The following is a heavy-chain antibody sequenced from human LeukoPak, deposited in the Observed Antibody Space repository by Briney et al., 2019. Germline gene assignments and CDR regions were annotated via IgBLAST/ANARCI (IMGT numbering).Heavy chain of an antibody. D-gene: IGHD3/OR15-3a*01. CDR1: GFTFSSYR. CDR3: ARDDGFSCYSY. J-gene: IGHJ4*02. CDR2: MNLDGREK. Sequence: GGSLRLSCAASGFTFSSYRMTWVRQAPGKGLEWVANMNLDGREKYYVDSVKGRFIISRDNAKNSLFLQMNSLIAEDTAVYYCARDDGFSCYSYWGQGTLVTVSS. V-gene: IGHV3-7*01.